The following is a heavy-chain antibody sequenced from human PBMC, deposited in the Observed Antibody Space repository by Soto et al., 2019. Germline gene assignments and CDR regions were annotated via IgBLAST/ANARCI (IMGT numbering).Heavy chain of an antibody. CDR1: GYTFTGYY. D-gene: IGHD3-3*01. V-gene: IGHV1-2*02. CDR3: ARDFWSGYYEAHHYGMDV. Sequence: QVQLVQSGAEVKKPGASVKVSCKASGYTFTGYYMHWVRQAPGQGLEWMGWINPKSGGTNQAQKFQVRGAMTRDTAISTGYMELSRLRSDDTAVYYCARDFWSGYYEAHHYGMDVWGQGTTVTVSS. J-gene: IGHJ6*02. CDR2: INPKSGGT.